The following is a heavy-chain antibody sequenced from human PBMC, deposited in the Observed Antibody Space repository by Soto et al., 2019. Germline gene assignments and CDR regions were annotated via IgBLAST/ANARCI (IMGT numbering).Heavy chain of an antibody. CDR1: GGTFSSYA. V-gene: IGHV1-69*01. D-gene: IGHD2-15*01. CDR2: IIPIFGTA. CDR3: SRDQYCSGGSRRPGGKDV. J-gene: IGHJ6*02. Sequence: QVQLVQSGAEVKKPGSSVKVSCKASGGTFSSYAISWVRQAPGQGLEWMGGIIPIFGTANYAQKFQGRVTISAGECTSTAYMELSSRRSGDKAVYYWSRDQYCSGGSRRPGGKDVWGQGAKVTVSS.